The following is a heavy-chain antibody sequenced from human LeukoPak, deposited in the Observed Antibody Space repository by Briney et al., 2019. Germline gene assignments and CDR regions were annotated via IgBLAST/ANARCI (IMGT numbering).Heavy chain of an antibody. CDR1: GFTFSSYS. J-gene: IGHJ5*02. Sequence: GGSLRLSCAASGFTFSSYSMNWVRQAPGKGLEWVSRINADGSSTSYADSVKGRFTISRDNAKNTLYLQMNSLRAEDTAVYYCARDLSRATYPWFDPWGQGTLVTVSS. CDR2: INADGSST. D-gene: IGHD5-12*01. V-gene: IGHV3-74*01. CDR3: ARDLSRATYPWFDP.